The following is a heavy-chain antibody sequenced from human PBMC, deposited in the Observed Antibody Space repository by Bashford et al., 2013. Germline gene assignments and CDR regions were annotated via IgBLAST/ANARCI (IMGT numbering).Heavy chain of an antibody. D-gene: IGHD4-17*01. Sequence: WVRQMPGKGLEWMGMIYPGDSDTRYSPSFQGQVTISADKSISSAYLQWSSLKASDTAMYYCARHSDYGDYFDYWGQGTLVTVSS. CDR2: IYPGDSDT. CDR3: ARHSDYGDYFDY. V-gene: IGHV5-51*01. J-gene: IGHJ4*02.